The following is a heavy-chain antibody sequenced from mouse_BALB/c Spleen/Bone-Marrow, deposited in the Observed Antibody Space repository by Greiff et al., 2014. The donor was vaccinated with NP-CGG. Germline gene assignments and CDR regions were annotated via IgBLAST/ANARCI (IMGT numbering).Heavy chain of an antibody. CDR1: GYTFTSYV. CDR3: ARKRGGAMDY. V-gene: IGHV1-14*01. J-gene: IGHJ4*01. CDR2: IIPSNDVT. Sequence: EVQLVESGPELVKPGASVKMSCKASGYTFTSYVMHWVKQKPGQGLEWIGYIIPSNDVTKYNEKFKGKATLTSDKYSSTAYMELSSLTSEDSAVYYCARKRGGAMDYWGPGTSVTVSS.